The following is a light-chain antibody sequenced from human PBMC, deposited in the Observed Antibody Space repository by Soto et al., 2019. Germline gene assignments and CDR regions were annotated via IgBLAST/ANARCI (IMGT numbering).Light chain of an antibody. CDR3: QQCSSSPWT. Sequence: VMTQSPATMPVSPWERSPRSCRASESVSRNLAWYQQKPGQAPRLLIFGASTRAAGFPARFSGSGSGTDFTLTISSLEPEDFGVYYCQQCSSSPWTFGQGTKVEIK. V-gene: IGKV3D-15*01. CDR2: GAS. CDR1: ESVSRN. J-gene: IGKJ1*01.